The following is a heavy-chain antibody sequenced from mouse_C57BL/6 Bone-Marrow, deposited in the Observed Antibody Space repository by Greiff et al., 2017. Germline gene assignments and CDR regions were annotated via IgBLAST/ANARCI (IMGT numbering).Heavy chain of an antibody. CDR1: GFTFSSYA. D-gene: IGHD3-2*02. V-gene: IGHV5-4*03. J-gene: IGHJ3*01. Sequence: EVKLVESGGGLVKPGGSLKLSCAASGFTFSSYAMSWVRQTPEKRLEWVATISDGGSYTYYPDNVKGRFTISRDNAKNNLYLQMSHLQSEDTAMYYCARHSSGHGFAYWGQGTLVSVSA. CDR3: ARHSSGHGFAY. CDR2: ISDGGSYT.